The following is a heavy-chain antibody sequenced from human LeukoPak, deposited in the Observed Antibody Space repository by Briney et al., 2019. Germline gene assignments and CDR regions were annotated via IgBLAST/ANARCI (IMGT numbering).Heavy chain of an antibody. CDR3: ARAPRGSSSWYYFDY. D-gene: IGHD6-13*01. V-gene: IGHV3-30*04. J-gene: IGHJ4*02. CDR2: ISYDGSNK. Sequence: PGRSLRLSCAASGFTFSSYAMRWVRQAPGKGLEWVAVISYDGSNKYYADSVKGRFTISRDNSKNTLYLQMNSLRAEDTAVYYCARAPRGSSSWYYFDYWGQGTLVTVSS. CDR1: GFTFSSYA.